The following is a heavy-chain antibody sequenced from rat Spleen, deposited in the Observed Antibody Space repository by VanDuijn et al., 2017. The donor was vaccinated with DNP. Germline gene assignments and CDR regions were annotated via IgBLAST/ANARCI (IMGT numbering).Heavy chain of an antibody. Sequence: EVQLVESGGGLVQPGNSLKLSCAASGFTFSDYAMAWVRQSPKKGLEWVATIIYDGSTTYYRDSVKGRFTISRDNAKSTLYLQMDSLRSEDTATYYCVRWDYGIYGFDYWGQGVMVTVSS. J-gene: IGHJ2*01. D-gene: IGHD1-11*01. CDR1: GFTFSDYA. V-gene: IGHV5-17*01. CDR3: VRWDYGIYGFDY. CDR2: IIYDGSTT.